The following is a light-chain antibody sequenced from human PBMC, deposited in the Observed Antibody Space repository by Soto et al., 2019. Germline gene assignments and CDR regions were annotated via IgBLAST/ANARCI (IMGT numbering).Light chain of an antibody. J-gene: IGKJ1*01. CDR3: QQYYSPLWT. CDR1: QSVLYSSNNKNC. V-gene: IGKV4-1*01. CDR2: WAS. Sequence: DIVMTQSPDSLAVSLGERATINCKSSQSVLYSSNNKNCLAWYQQKPGQPPKLLIYWASTRESGVPDRFSGSGSGTDFTLTISSLQAEDVAVYYCQQYYSPLWTFGQGTKVEIK.